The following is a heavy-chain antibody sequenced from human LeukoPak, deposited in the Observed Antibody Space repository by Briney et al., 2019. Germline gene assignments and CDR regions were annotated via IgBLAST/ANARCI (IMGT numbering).Heavy chain of an antibody. CDR1: GYTFTSYG. Sequence: ASVKVSCKASGYTFTSYGISWVRQAPGQGLEWMGWISAYNGNTNYAQKLQGRVTMTTDTSTSTAYMELRSLRSDDTAVYYCARLYCSGGSCDIYYWGQGTLVTVSS. J-gene: IGHJ4*02. V-gene: IGHV1-18*04. CDR2: ISAYNGNT. CDR3: ARLYCSGGSCDIYY. D-gene: IGHD2-15*01.